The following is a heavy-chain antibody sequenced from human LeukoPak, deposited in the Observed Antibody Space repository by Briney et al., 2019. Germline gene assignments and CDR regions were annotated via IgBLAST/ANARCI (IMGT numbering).Heavy chain of an antibody. Sequence: GGSLRLSCAASGFTFSNYMMHWVRQAPGKGLVWVSRIKSDGITITYADSVEGRFTISRDNAKNTLYLQMNSLRAEDTAVYYCATSLGPLTEYWGQGTLVTVSS. V-gene: IGHV3-74*01. D-gene: IGHD7-27*01. CDR2: IKSDGITI. CDR1: GFTFSNYM. J-gene: IGHJ4*02. CDR3: ATSLGPLTEY.